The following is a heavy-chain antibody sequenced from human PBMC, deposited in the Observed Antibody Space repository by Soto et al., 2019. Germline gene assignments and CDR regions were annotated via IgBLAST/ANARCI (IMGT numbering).Heavy chain of an antibody. V-gene: IGHV4-34*01. CDR2: INHSGST. CDR1: GGSFSGYY. J-gene: IGHJ6*02. D-gene: IGHD3-10*01. Sequence: KTSETLSLTCAAYGGSFSGYYWSWIRQPPRKGLEWIGEINHSGSTNYNPSLKSRVTISVDTSKNQFSLKLSSVTAADTAVYYCARATFGELLFFTDYYYYGMDVWGQGTTVTVSS. CDR3: ARATFGELLFFTDYYYYGMDV.